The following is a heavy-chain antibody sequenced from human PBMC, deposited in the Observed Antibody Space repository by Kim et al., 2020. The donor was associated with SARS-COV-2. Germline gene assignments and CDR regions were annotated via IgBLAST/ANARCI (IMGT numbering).Heavy chain of an antibody. CDR3: ARDRPVTDDAFDI. Sequence: GGSLRLSCAASGFTFSSYGMHWVRQAPGKGLEWVAVIWYDGSNKYYADSVKGRFTISRDNSNNTLYLQMNSLRAEDTAVYYCARDRPVTDDAFDIWGQGTMVTVSS. V-gene: IGHV3-33*01. J-gene: IGHJ3*02. CDR2: IWYDGSNK. CDR1: GFTFSSYG. D-gene: IGHD4-17*01.